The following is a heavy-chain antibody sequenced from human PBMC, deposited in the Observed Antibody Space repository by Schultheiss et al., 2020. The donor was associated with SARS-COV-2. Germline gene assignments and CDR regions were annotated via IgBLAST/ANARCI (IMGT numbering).Heavy chain of an antibody. Sequence: SETLSLTCTVSGGSISSGGYYWGWIRQPPGKGLEWIGSIYHSGSTNYNPSLKSRVTISVDTSKNQFSLKLSSVTAADTAVYYCARAPFTALAAAGNSRRSSRVSDVPLKKEYYFDYWGQGTLVTVSS. CDR1: GGSISSGGYY. CDR3: ARAPFTALAAAGNSRRSSRVSDVPLKKEYYFDY. CDR2: IYHSGST. V-gene: IGHV4-39*07. J-gene: IGHJ4*02. D-gene: IGHD6-13*01.